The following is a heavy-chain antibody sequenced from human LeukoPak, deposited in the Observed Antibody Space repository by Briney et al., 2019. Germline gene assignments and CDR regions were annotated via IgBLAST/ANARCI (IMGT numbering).Heavy chain of an antibody. V-gene: IGHV3-23*01. J-gene: IGHJ4*02. D-gene: IGHD6-13*01. Sequence: PGGSLRLSCAASGFTFSSYAMSWVRQAPGKGLEWVSAISGSGGSTYYADSVKGRFTISRDNSKNTLYLQMNSLSAEDTAVYYCAKVGYSSSWYRSGYFDYWGQGTLVTVSS. CDR1: GFTFSSYA. CDR3: AKVGYSSSWYRSGYFDY. CDR2: ISGSGGST.